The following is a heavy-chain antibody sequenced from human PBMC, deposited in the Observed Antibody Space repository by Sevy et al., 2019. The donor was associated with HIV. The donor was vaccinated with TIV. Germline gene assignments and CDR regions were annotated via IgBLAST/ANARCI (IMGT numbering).Heavy chain of an antibody. D-gene: IGHD3-22*01. CDR3: AKGDRGDYYDSSGYTLFDY. CDR1: GFTFSNYA. CDR2: ISGSGGST. J-gene: IGHJ4*02. V-gene: IGHV3-23*01. Sequence: GGSLRLSCEASGFTFSNYAMSWVRQAPGKGLEWVSAISGSGGSTYYADSMKGPFTISRDNSKNTLYLQMNSLRAEDTAVYYCAKGDRGDYYDSSGYTLFDYWGQGTLVTVSS.